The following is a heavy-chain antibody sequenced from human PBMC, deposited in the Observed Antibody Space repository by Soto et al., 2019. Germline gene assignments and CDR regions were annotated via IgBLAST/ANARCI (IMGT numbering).Heavy chain of an antibody. CDR2: IYWDDDK. J-gene: IGHJ4*02. Sequence: QITLKESGPTLVKPTQTLTLTCTFSGFSLSTSGVGVGWIRQPPGKALEWLALIYWDDDKRYSPSLKNRLTITKDTTKNPVGLTMTNMDPVDTGTYYCAHKGKNYYARSGYEYYLDYWGQGTLVTVSP. CDR1: GFSLSTSGVG. V-gene: IGHV2-5*02. D-gene: IGHD3-22*01. CDR3: AHKGKNYYARSGYEYYLDY.